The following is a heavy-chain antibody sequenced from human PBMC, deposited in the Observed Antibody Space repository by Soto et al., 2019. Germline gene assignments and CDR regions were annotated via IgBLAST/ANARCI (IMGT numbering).Heavy chain of an antibody. J-gene: IGHJ4*02. D-gene: IGHD1-1*01. CDR2: ISHSGGS. CDR3: ARGIATTPAVQGDAPDNRYFDS. CDR1: GGSFSGYY. Sequence: SETLSLTCAVYGGSFSGYYWSWIRQPPGKGLEWIGDISHSGGSNQNPSLKSRGTISVDTYKNQFSLKLKSLTAADTAIYYCARGIATTPAVQGDAPDNRYFDSWGLGTRVTVSS. V-gene: IGHV4-34*01.